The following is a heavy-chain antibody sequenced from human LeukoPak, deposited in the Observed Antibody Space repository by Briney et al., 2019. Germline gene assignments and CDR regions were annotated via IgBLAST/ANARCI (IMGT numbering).Heavy chain of an antibody. J-gene: IGHJ4*02. CDR1: GFTFEDYT. Sequence: GGSLRLSCAASGFTFEDYTLHWVRQAPGKTLEWVSLISGDGTTYYTDSVKGRFTMSRDNSKNSLYLQMDTLRSEDTAFYYCVKDLSFESSGHVFEYWGQGTLVTVSS. V-gene: IGHV3-43*01. D-gene: IGHD6-19*01. CDR3: VKDLSFESSGHVFEY. CDR2: ISGDGTT.